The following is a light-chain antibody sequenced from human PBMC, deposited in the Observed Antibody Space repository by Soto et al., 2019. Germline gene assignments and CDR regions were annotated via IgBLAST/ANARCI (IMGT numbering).Light chain of an antibody. CDR2: DVS. J-gene: IGLJ1*01. CDR3: SSFTSSSTRV. V-gene: IGLV2-14*02. CDR1: SSDVGSYNL. Sequence: QSALTQPASVSGSPGQSITISCSGTSSDVGSYNLVSRYQQHPGKAPKLMIYDVSNRPSGVSSRFSGSKSGNTASLTISGLQAEDEADYYCSSFTSSSTRVFGAGTKVTVL.